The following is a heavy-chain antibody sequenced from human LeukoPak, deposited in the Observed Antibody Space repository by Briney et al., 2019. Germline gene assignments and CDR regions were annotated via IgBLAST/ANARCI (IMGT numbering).Heavy chain of an antibody. CDR3: ARAPHYYDSSFFDY. CDR1: GGTFSSYT. D-gene: IGHD3-22*01. Sequence: SVKVSCKASGGTFSSYTISWVRQAPGQGLEWMGRIIPILGIANYAQKFQGRVTITADKSTSTACMELSSLRSEDTAVYYCARAPHYYDSSFFDYWGQGTLVTVSS. CDR2: IIPILGIA. V-gene: IGHV1-69*02. J-gene: IGHJ4*02.